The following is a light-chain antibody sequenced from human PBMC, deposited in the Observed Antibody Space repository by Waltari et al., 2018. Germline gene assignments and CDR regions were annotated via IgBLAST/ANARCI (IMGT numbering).Light chain of an antibody. V-gene: IGKV1-12*01. J-gene: IGKJ1*01. CDR1: QGINNY. CDR3: QQGNSFPPT. Sequence: DIQMTQSPSSVSASVGDRVIITCRASQGINNYLAWYQQKPGEAPNLLIYAASVLQTGVPSRFSGTGSGTVFTLTINNLQPEDFATYFCQQGNSFPPTFGQGTQVDVK. CDR2: AAS.